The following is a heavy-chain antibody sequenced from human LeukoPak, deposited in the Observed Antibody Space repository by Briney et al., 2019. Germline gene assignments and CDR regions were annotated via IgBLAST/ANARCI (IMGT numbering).Heavy chain of an antibody. CDR3: ARSSSGYYYPIYYYYGMDV. Sequence: ASVKVSYKASGYTFTGYYMHWVRQAPGQGLEWMGWINPNSGGTNYAQKFQGWVTMTRDTSISTAYMELSRLRSDDTAVYYCARSSSGYYYPIYYYYGMDVWGQGTTVTVSS. CDR2: INPNSGGT. D-gene: IGHD3-22*01. V-gene: IGHV1-2*04. CDR1: GYTFTGYY. J-gene: IGHJ6*02.